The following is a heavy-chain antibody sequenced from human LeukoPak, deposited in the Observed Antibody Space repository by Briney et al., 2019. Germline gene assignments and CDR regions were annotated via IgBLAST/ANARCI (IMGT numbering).Heavy chain of an antibody. CDR1: GYSFTSCW. CDR3: ATPIGFQWLLHY. D-gene: IGHD6-19*01. J-gene: IGHJ4*02. V-gene: IGHV5-10-1*01. CDR2: IDPSDSYT. Sequence: LGESLKISCKGSGYSFTSCWITWVRQMPGKGLEWMGTIDPSDSYTNYSPSFQGHVTISADKSISTAYLQWSSLKASDTAMYYCATPIGFQWLLHYWGQGTLVTVSS.